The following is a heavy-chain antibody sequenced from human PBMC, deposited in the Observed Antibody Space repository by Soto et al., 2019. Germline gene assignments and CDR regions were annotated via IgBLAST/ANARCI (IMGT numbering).Heavy chain of an antibody. CDR2: ISGSGGSA. V-gene: IGHV3-23*01. CDR1: GFTFSSYA. D-gene: IGHD6-19*01. Sequence: EVQLLESGGGLVQPGGSLRLSCAASGFTFSSYAMTWVRQAPGKGLEWVSVISGSGGSAQYADSVRGRFTISRDNAWDTVYLHMSSLRVEDTAIYYCAKDLISSGWSTWFDPRGQGTLVTVSS. CDR3: AKDLISSGWSTWFDP. J-gene: IGHJ5*02.